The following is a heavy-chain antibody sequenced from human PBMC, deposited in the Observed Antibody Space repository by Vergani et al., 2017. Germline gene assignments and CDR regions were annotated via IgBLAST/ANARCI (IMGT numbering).Heavy chain of an antibody. J-gene: IGHJ4*02. CDR2: IRYDGSNK. V-gene: IGHV3-30*02. CDR1: GFTFSSYG. CDR3: ARDLSYSTAGPFFDS. Sequence: QVQLVESGGGVVQPWRSLRLSCAASGFTFSSYGMHWVRQAPGKGLEWVAFIRYDGSNKYYADSVEGRFTISRDNSKNTLYLQMNSLRAEDTAMYYFARDLSYSTAGPFFDSRGQGTLVTVSS. D-gene: IGHD4-11*01.